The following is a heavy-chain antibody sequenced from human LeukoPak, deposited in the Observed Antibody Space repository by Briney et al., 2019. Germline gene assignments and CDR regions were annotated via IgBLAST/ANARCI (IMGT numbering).Heavy chain of an antibody. Sequence: GSLRLSCAASGFTFGSYAMSWVRQAPGKGLEWVSAITDTGGDTYYADSVKGRFTISRDNSRNTLYLQMNSLRAEDTALYYCAKGSSPSRPYYFDYWGQGTLVTVSS. J-gene: IGHJ4*02. D-gene: IGHD1-26*01. CDR2: ITDTGGDT. CDR3: AKGSSPSRPYYFDY. CDR1: GFTFGSYA. V-gene: IGHV3-23*01.